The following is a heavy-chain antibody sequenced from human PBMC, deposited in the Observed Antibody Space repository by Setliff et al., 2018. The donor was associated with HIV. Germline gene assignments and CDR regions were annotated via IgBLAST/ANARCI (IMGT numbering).Heavy chain of an antibody. Sequence: PGGSLSLSCAASGLTLSNSAMTWVRQKPGRGLEWVSLIQSGGIIYYADSVKGRFTISRDNSNNTLSLQMSSLRAEDTALYYCAKLDYYDYSGSWARKVAIDFWGRGTMVTVSS. J-gene: IGHJ3*01. V-gene: IGHV3-23*01. CDR3: AKLDYYDYSGSWARKVAIDF. CDR1: GLTLSNSA. D-gene: IGHD3-22*01. CDR2: IQSGGII.